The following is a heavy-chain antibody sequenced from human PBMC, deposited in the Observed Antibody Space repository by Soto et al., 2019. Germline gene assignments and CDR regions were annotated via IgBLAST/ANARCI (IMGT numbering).Heavy chain of an antibody. D-gene: IGHD4-4*01. CDR1: GYTFTSYY. CDR3: ARGMTTVTSDAFDI. J-gene: IGHJ3*02. CDR2: INPTSGGT. V-gene: IGHV1-46*01. Sequence: QVQLVQSGAEVKKPGASVKVSCKASGYTFTSYYMHWVRQAPGQGLEWMGIINPTSGGTHYAQKFQGRVTMTRDTSTSTVYMELSCLRSEDTAVYYCARGMTTVTSDAFDIWGQGTTVTVSS.